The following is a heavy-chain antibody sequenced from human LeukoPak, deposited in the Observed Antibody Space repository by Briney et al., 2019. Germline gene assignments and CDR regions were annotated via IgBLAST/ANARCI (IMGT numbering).Heavy chain of an antibody. CDR3: AKAQQNSGYDFNDAFDI. J-gene: IGHJ3*02. D-gene: IGHD5-12*01. Sequence: PGGSLRLSCAASGFTFSSYAMSWVRQAPGKGLEWVSTISGSGGSTYYADSVKGRFTISRDNSKNTLYLQMNSLRAEDTAVNYCAKAQQNSGYDFNDAFDIWGQGTMVTVSS. CDR1: GFTFSSYA. V-gene: IGHV3-23*01. CDR2: ISGSGGST.